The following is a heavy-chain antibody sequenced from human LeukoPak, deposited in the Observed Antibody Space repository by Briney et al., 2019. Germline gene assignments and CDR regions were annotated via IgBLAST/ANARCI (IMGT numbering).Heavy chain of an antibody. CDR2: INAGNGNT. D-gene: IGHD2-15*01. CDR3: ARGPWSNTRFDP. CDR1: GYTFTSYA. J-gene: IGHJ5*02. Sequence: ASVKVSCKASGYTFTSYAMHWVRQAPGQRLEWMGWINAGNGNTKYSQKFQGRVTITRDTSASTAYMELSSLRSEDTAVYYCARGPWSNTRFDPWGQGTLVTVSS. V-gene: IGHV1-3*01.